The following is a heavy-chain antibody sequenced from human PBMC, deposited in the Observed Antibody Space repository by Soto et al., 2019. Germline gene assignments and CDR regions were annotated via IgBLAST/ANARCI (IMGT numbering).Heavy chain of an antibody. J-gene: IGHJ4*02. D-gene: IGHD6-13*01. Sequence: ASVKVSCKASGYTFTSYGISWVRQAPGQGLEWMGWISAYNGNTNYAQKLQGRVTITADESTSTAYMELSSLRSEDTAVYYCARLSSSSREQWGQGTLVTVSS. CDR3: ARLSSSSREQ. V-gene: IGHV1-18*01. CDR2: ISAYNGNT. CDR1: GYTFTSYG.